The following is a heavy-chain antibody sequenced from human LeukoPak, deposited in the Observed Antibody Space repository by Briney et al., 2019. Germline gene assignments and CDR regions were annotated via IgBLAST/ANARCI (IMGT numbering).Heavy chain of an antibody. CDR1: GGSISSGGYY. CDR3: AREGGMGWFDP. V-gene: IGHV4-31*03. CDR2: IYYSGST. J-gene: IGHJ5*02. D-gene: IGHD5-24*01. Sequence: SETLSLTCTVSGGSISSGGYYWSWIRQHPGKGLEWIGYIYYSGSTYYNPSLKSRVTISVDRSKNQFSLKLSSVTAADTAVYYCAREGGMGWFDPWGQGTLVTVSS.